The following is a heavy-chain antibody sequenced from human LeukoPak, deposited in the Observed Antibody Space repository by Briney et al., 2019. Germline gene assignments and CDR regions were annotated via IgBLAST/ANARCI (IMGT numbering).Heavy chain of an antibody. CDR1: GFTFSTYS. D-gene: IGHD6-13*01. V-gene: IGHV3-21*01. CDR3: ARDFIRYSSSWYFDY. J-gene: IGHJ4*02. CDR2: ISSSSSYI. Sequence: GGSLRLSCAASGFTFSTYSMNWVRQAPGKGLEWVSSISSSSSYIYYADSVKGRFTISRDNAKKSLYLQMNSLRAEDTAVYYCARDFIRYSSSWYFDYWGQGTLVTVSS.